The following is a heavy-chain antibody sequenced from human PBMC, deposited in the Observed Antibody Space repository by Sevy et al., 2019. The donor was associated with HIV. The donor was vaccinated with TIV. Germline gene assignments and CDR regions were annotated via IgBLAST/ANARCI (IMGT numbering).Heavy chain of an antibody. CDR3: TRWKGAQSIFDY. Sequence: GGSLRLSCTASGFSFGDYAMNWVRHAPGKGLEWVAFFKNKARGGTLGHAASVKGRFTISRDDSKSIVYLQMNDLRTEDTGVYYWTRWKGAQSIFDYWGQGALVTVSS. J-gene: IGHJ4*02. CDR2: FKNKARGGTL. V-gene: IGHV3-49*04. D-gene: IGHD1-1*01. CDR1: GFSFGDYA.